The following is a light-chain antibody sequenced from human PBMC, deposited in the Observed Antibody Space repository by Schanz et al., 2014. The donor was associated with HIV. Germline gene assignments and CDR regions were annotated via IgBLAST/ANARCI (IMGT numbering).Light chain of an antibody. CDR3: QQRSNWPLT. CDR2: GTS. J-gene: IGKJ4*01. V-gene: IGKV3-11*01. CDR1: QSVSSN. Sequence: EIVLTQSPGTLSLSPGERATLSCRASQSVSSNFLAWYQQKPGQAPRLLIYGTSIRATGIPDRFSGRGSGTQFTLTISSLEPEDFAVYYCQQRSNWPLTFGGGTKVEIK.